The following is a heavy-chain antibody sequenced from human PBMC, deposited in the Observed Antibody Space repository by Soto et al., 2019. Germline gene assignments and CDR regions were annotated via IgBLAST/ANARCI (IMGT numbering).Heavy chain of an antibody. V-gene: IGHV4-39*01. J-gene: IGHJ4*02. CDR3: ARQAYRSGWTDY. CDR2: IYYSGST. CDR1: GGSIGTTSYY. Sequence: SETLSLTCTVSGGSIGTTSYYWGWIRQPPGKGLEWIGSIYYSGSTYYNPSLKSRVTISVDTSKNQFSLKLSSVTAADTAVYYCARQAYRSGWTDYWGQGTLVTVSS. D-gene: IGHD6-19*01.